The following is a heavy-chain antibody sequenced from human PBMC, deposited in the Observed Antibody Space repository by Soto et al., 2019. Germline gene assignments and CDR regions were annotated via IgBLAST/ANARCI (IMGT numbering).Heavy chain of an antibody. V-gene: IGHV1-18*01. J-gene: IGHJ6*02. Sequence: QVQLVQSGAEVKKPGASVKVSCKASGYTFTSYGISWVRQAPGQGLEWMGWISAYNGNTNYAQKLQGRVTMTTDTSTSTAYMELRSLRSADTAVYYCAGDLVVVTAVGFYYYYGMDVWGQGTTVTVSS. CDR2: ISAYNGNT. D-gene: IGHD2-21*02. CDR3: AGDLVVVTAVGFYYYYGMDV. CDR1: GYTFTSYG.